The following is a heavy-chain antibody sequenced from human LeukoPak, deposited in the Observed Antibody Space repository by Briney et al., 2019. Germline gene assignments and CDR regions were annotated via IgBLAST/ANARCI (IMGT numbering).Heavy chain of an antibody. Sequence: SVKVSCKASRGTFSSYAISWVRQTPGQGLEWMGGIIPIFVTANYAQTFQGRVTLTADESTSTAYMELSSLRSEDTAVYYCARGTSLLSIVVVPVAPFDAFDIWGQGTMVTVSS. J-gene: IGHJ3*02. V-gene: IGHV1-69*13. D-gene: IGHD2-2*01. CDR3: ARGTSLLSIVVVPVAPFDAFDI. CDR1: RGTFSSYA. CDR2: IIPIFVTA.